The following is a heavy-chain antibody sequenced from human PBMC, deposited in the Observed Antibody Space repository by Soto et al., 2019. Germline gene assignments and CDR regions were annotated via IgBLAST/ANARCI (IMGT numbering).Heavy chain of an antibody. D-gene: IGHD6-13*01. CDR2: IGAGYGT. V-gene: IGHV3-23*01. CDR1: GFTFGSYA. CDR3: ATPYSSSWFSPFDY. J-gene: IGHJ4*02. Sequence: EVQLLESGGGLVQPGGSLRLSCAASGFTFGSYAMSWVRQAPGKGLEWVSSIGAGYGTYYADSVKGRFTISRDNSKNTLYLQMNSLRAEDTAIYYCATPYSSSWFSPFDYWVQGSLVTVSS.